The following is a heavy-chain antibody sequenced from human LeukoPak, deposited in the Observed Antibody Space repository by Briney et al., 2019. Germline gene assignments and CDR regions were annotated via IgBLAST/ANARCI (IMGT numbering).Heavy chain of an antibody. J-gene: IGHJ4*02. CDR1: DDSISDYY. Sequence: SETLSLTCTVSDDSISDYYRGWVRQPPGKGLEWIGYFYNSGRSTYNPSLKSRVTISADTSKNHFSLELNSVTTADTAVYYCTRGAGWLIDYWGQGILVTVSS. V-gene: IGHV4-59*01. D-gene: IGHD3-16*01. CDR2: FYNSGRS. CDR3: TRGAGWLIDY.